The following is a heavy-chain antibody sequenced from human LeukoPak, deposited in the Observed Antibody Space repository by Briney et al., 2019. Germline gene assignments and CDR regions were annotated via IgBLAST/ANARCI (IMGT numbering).Heavy chain of an antibody. CDR2: ISSDSSYI. J-gene: IGHJ4*02. V-gene: IGHV3-21*01. CDR1: GFNFNTYT. D-gene: IGHD4-17*01. Sequence: GGSLRLSCATSGFNFNTYTMNWVRQAPGKGLEWVSSISSDSSYIYYADAVHGRFTVSRDNAKYSLYLQMNSLRAEDTAVYYCVRGSYGAYDYWGQGSLVTVSS. CDR3: VRGSYGAYDY.